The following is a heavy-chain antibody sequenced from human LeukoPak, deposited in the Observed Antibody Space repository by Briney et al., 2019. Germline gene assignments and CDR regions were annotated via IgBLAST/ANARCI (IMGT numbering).Heavy chain of an antibody. CDR2: INPSGGST. J-gene: IGHJ3*02. D-gene: IGHD1-26*01. CDR1: GYTFTSYY. CDR3: ARDFSGSYSRVAFDI. V-gene: IGHV1-46*01. Sequence: GASVKVSCKASGYTFTSYYMHWVRRAPGQGLEWMGIINPSGGSTSYAQKFQGRVTMTRDTSTSTVYMELSSLRSEDTAVYYCARDFSGSYSRVAFDIWGQGTMVTVSS.